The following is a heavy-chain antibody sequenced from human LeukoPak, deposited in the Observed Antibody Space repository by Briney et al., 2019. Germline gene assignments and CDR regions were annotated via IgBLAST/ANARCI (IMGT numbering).Heavy chain of an antibody. Sequence: SETLSLTCAVSGYSISSGYYWGWIRQPPGKWLEWIGTIYHSGSTYYNPSLKSRVTISVDTSKNQFSLKLSSVTAADTAVYYCARGVYSSSFRVSLNWFDPWGQGTLVTVSS. CDR2: IYHSGST. V-gene: IGHV4-38-2*01. D-gene: IGHD6-6*01. CDR1: GYSISSGYY. J-gene: IGHJ5*02. CDR3: ARGVYSSSFRVSLNWFDP.